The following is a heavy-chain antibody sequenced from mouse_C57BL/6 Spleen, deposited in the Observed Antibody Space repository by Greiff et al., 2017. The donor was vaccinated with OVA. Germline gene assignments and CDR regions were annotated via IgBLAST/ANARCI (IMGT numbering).Heavy chain of an antibody. CDR2: INPNNGGT. CDR3: ARDYGSSPIYAMDY. V-gene: IGHV1-26*01. J-gene: IGHJ4*01. Sequence: EVQLQQSGPELVKPGASVKISCKASGYTFTDYYMNWVKQSHGKSLEWIGDINPNNGGTSYNQKFKGKATLTVDKSSSTAYMELRSLTSEDSAVYYCARDYGSSPIYAMDYWGQGTSVTVSS. CDR1: GYTFTDYY. D-gene: IGHD1-1*01.